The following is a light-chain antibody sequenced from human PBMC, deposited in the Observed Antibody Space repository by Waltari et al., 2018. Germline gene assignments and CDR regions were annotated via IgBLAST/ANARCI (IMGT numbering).Light chain of an antibody. Sequence: EIVMTQPPGSLSGSPGETVTLSCRASKSVSSNGAWYHLRTGQAPRLLIYGASTRAPGMPARFSATGSATEFTLTISGLQSEDIGVYVCQQYINWPWTFGQGTRVEVK. J-gene: IGKJ1*01. CDR3: QQYINWPWT. CDR1: KSVSSN. V-gene: IGKV3-15*01. CDR2: GAS.